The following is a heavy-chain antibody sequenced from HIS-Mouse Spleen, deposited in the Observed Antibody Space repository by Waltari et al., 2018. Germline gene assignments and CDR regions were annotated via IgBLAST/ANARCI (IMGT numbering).Heavy chain of an antibody. CDR3: ARVDSSSWINWFDP. CDR1: GYTFTGYY. D-gene: IGHD6-13*01. CDR2: INPNSGGT. J-gene: IGHJ5*02. Sequence: QVQLVQSGAEVKQPGASVKVHCKASGYTFTGYYIPWFRQAPGQGLEWMGWINPNSGGTNYAQKFQGRVTMTRDTSISTAYMELSRLRSDDTAVYYCARVDSSSWINWFDPWAREPWSPSPQ. V-gene: IGHV1-2*02.